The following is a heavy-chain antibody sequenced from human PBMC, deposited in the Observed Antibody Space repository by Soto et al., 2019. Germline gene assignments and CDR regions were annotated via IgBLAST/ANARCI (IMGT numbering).Heavy chain of an antibody. CDR1: GYASTSYL. V-gene: IGHV1-3*04. CDR2: INTGNGNT. D-gene: IGHD5-12*01. CDR3: ASGNCGYICYHDY. Sequence: SVKVSCKPSGYASTSYLLYWVRQAPGQRLEWMGWINTGNGNTKYSQKFQGRVTITRDTSASTAYMELSSLTSEDTAVYYCASGNCGYICYHDYWGQGTLVTVSS. J-gene: IGHJ4*02.